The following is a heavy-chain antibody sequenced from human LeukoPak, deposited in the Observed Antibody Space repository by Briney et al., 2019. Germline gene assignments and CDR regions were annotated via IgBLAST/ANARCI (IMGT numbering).Heavy chain of an antibody. V-gene: IGHV1-69*04. CDR1: GGTFSSYA. J-gene: IGHJ4*02. CDR2: IIPILGIA. CDR3: ARGQRESYSSPEY. D-gene: IGHD1-26*01. Sequence: SVKVSCKASGGTFSSYAISWVRQAPGQGLEWMGRIIPILGIANYAQKFQGRVTITADKSTSTAYMELSSLRSEDTAVYYCARGQRESYSSPEYWGQGTLVTVSS.